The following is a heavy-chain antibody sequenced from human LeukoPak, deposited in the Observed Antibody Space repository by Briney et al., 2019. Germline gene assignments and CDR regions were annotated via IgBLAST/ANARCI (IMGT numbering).Heavy chain of an antibody. V-gene: IGHV3-7*01. CDR1: GFTLSSYW. J-gene: IGHJ4*02. CDR2: IKQDGSEK. Sequence: GGSLRLSCAASGFTLSSYWMSWVRQAPGKGLEWVANIKQDGSEKYYVDSVKGRFTISRDNAKNSLYLQMNSLRAEDTAVYYCARDGLWFGELLQLDYWGQGTLVTVSS. CDR3: ARDGLWFGELLQLDY. D-gene: IGHD3-10*01.